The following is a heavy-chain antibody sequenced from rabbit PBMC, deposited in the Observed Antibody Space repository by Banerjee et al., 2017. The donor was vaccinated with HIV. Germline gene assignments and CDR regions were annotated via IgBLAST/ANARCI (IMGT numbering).Heavy chain of an antibody. CDR1: GFDFSSSYY. CDR3: ARGGYDENYFNL. Sequence: QEQLVESGGGLVQPGGSLKLSCKASGFDFSSSYYMCWVRQAPGKGLEWIACTYAGSIDITYYASWAKGRFTISKTSSTTVTLQMTSLTAADTATYFCARGGYDENYFNLWGPGTLVTVS. CDR2: TYAGSIDIT. V-gene: IGHV1S45*01. D-gene: IGHD1-1*01. J-gene: IGHJ4*01.